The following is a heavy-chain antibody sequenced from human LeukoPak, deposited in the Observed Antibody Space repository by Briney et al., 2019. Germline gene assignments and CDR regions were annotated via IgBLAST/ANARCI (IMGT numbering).Heavy chain of an antibody. D-gene: IGHD3-22*01. V-gene: IGHV3-23*01. CDR2: ISGSGGST. J-gene: IGHJ4*02. CDR3: ARDSYDSSDFYFDY. CDR1: GFTFSSYA. Sequence: GGSLRLSCAASGFTFSSYAMSWVRQAPGKGLEWVSAISGSGGSTYYADSVKGRFTISRDNSKNTLYLQMNSLRAEDTAVYYCARDSYDSSDFYFDYWGRGTLVTVSS.